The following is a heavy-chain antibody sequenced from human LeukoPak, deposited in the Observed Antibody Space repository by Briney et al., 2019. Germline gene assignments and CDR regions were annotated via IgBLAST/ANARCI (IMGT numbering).Heavy chain of an antibody. J-gene: IGHJ4*02. CDR2: IIPSFGTV. Sequence: SVTVSSKASGTTFRSYAINWVRQAPGQGLEWMGAIIPSFGTVKYAQKFQGRVTMTADEATSTAYMDLNYLRSDDTAVYFCARATSANEYSYGFHFDYWGQGTLVTVSS. V-gene: IGHV1-69*13. CDR3: ARATSANEYSYGFHFDY. CDR1: GTTFRSYA. D-gene: IGHD5-18*01.